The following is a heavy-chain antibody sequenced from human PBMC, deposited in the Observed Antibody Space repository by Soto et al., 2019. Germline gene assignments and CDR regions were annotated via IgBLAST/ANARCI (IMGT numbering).Heavy chain of an antibody. V-gene: IGHV4-31*03. Sequence: SETLSLTCTVSGGSISSGGYYWSWIRQHPGKGLEWIGYIYYSGSTYYNPSLKSRVTISVDTSKNQFSLKLSSVTAADTAVYYCARGRLMGPQPYWGQGTLVTVSS. CDR3: ARGRLMGPQPY. CDR2: IYYSGST. CDR1: GGSISSGGYY. J-gene: IGHJ4*02.